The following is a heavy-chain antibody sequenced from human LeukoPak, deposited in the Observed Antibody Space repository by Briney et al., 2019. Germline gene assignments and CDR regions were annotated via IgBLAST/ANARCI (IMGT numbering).Heavy chain of an antibody. CDR1: GLTFGSYW. J-gene: IGHJ4*02. CDR3: ARGGRYYFGY. CDR2: IKQDGSER. V-gene: IGHV3-7*01. Sequence: GGSRRLSFAASGLTFGSYWMSWVRKAPGKGLECVANIKQDGSERYYVDSVKGRFTISRDNALNSLYLQMNSLRAEDTAVYYCARGGRYYFGYWGQGTPVTVSS.